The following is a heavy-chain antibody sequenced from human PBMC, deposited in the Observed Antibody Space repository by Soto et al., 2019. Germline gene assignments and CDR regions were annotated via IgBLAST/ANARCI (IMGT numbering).Heavy chain of an antibody. CDR1: GFTFTSYA. CDR3: ARVPPWGNSAGDYYIQHYDS. J-gene: IGHJ4*02. Sequence: ASVKVSCKSSGFTFTSYAIHWLRQAPGQRPQWMGWINGGSGNTKYSQDFQGRVTFTRDTFATTAYLELSSLRSEDTAVYYCARVPPWGNSAGDYYIQHYDSWGQGTPVTVS. V-gene: IGHV1-3*01. CDR2: INGGSGNT. D-gene: IGHD3-10*01.